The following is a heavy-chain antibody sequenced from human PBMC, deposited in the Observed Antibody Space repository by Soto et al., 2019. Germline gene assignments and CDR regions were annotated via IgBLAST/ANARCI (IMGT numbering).Heavy chain of an antibody. CDR1: GFTFSSYG. CDR3: EKDLAPSSSGMDV. Sequence: QVQLVESGGGVVQPGRSLRLSCAASGFTFSSYGMHWVRQAPGKGLEWVAVISYDGSNKYYADSVKGRFTISRDNSKNTLYLQMNSLRAEDTAVYYCEKDLAPSSSGMDVWGQGTTVTVSS. V-gene: IGHV3-30*18. J-gene: IGHJ6*02. D-gene: IGHD3-3*02. CDR2: ISYDGSNK.